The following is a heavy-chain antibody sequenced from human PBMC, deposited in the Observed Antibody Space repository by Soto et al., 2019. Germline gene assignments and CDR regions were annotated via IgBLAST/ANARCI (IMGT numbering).Heavy chain of an antibody. CDR2: IGAYNGNT. Sequence: QVQLVQSGAEVKKPGASVKVSCKTSGYTFTGFDISWVRQAPGQGLEWMGWIGAYNGNTNYAQKLRGRVTMTTDTSTSTAYMELRSLRSDDTAVYYCARVVSHFYSYYYMDVWGKGTTVTVSS. J-gene: IGHJ6*03. CDR3: ARVVSHFYSYYYMDV. CDR1: GYTFTGFD. V-gene: IGHV1-18*01. D-gene: IGHD3-3*02.